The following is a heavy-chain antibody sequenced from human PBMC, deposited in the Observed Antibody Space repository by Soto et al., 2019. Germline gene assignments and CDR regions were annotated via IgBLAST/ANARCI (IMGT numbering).Heavy chain of an antibody. J-gene: IGHJ4*02. V-gene: IGHV4-30-4*01. CDR2: IYYSGST. D-gene: IGHD3-22*01. CDR3: ARDFYYDSSGYYYGLDY. CDR1: GGSISSGDYY. Sequence: SETLSLTCTVSGGSISSGDYYWIWIRQPPGKGLEWIGYIYYSGSTYYNPSLKSRVTISVDTSKNQFSLKLSSVTAADTAVYYCARDFYYDSSGYYYGLDYWGQGTLVTVSS.